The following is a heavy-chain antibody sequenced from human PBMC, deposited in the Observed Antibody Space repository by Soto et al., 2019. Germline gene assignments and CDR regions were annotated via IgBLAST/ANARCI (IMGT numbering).Heavy chain of an antibody. CDR3: ARGDGGGRYDFWSGEYYYYYMDV. D-gene: IGHD3-3*01. CDR2: ISSSGSTI. V-gene: IGHV3-11*01. J-gene: IGHJ6*03. Sequence: GGSLRLSCAASGFTFSDYYMSWIRQAPGKGLEWVSYISSSGSTIYYADSVKGRFTISRDNAKNSLYLQMNSLRAEDTAVYYSARGDGGGRYDFWSGEYYYYYMDVWGKGTTVTVSS. CDR1: GFTFSDYY.